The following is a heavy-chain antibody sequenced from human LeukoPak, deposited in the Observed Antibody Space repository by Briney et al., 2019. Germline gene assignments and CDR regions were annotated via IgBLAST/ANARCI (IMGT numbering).Heavy chain of an antibody. CDR3: ARFTTVVPAFWYFDL. D-gene: IGHD4-23*01. CDR1: GASISNYY. V-gene: IGHV4-59*08. J-gene: IGHJ2*01. CDR2: IFYSGSN. Sequence: SETLSLTCTVSGASISNYYWSWIRQPPGKGLEWIGYIFYSGSNKYNPSLKSRVTISLDTSKNQFSLQLRSVTAADTAVYCCARFTTVVPAFWYFDLWGRGTLVTVSS.